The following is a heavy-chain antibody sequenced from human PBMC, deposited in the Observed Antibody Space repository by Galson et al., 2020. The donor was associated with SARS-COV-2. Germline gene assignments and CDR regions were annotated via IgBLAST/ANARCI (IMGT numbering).Heavy chain of an antibody. J-gene: IGHJ4*02. Sequence: SLKISCAASGFSFSKYDMHWVRQAPGKGLEWVAVMSYDGSKKYYADSVKGRFTISKDNSKNTLSLQMNNLRAEDTAVYYCAKHAVREYLYGSFGDCYFDLWGQGALVTVAS. D-gene: IGHD3-10*01. CDR3: AKHAVREYLYGSFGDCYFDL. V-gene: IGHV3-30*18. CDR2: MSYDGSKK. CDR1: GFSFSKYD.